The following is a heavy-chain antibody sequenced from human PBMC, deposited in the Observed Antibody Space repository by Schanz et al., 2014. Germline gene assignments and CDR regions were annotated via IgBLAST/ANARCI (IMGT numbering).Heavy chain of an antibody. CDR3: TTVDCSSPSCPP. CDR2: IRSKADGGTT. V-gene: IGHV3-15*01. Sequence: EVQLVESGGGLVQPGGSLRLSCAASGFTFNYVWMSWVRQAPGKGLEWVGRIRSKADGGTTDYAAPVKGRFTISRDDSKNTLFLQINSLKTEDTAVYYCTTVDCSSPSCPPWGQGTLVTVSS. J-gene: IGHJ5*02. CDR1: GFTFNYVW. D-gene: IGHD2-2*01.